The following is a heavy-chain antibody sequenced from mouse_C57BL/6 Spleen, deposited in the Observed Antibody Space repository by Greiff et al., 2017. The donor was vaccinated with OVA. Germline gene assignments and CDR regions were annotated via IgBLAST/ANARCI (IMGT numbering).Heavy chain of an antibody. V-gene: IGHV1-7*01. CDR3: ATSGY. J-gene: IGHJ4*01. CDR2: INPSSGYT. CDR1: GYTFTSYW. Sequence: ESGAELAKPGASVKLSCKASGYTFTSYWMHWVKQRPGQGLEWIGYINPSSGYTKYNQKFKDKATLTADESSSTAYMQLSSLTYEDSAVYYCATSGYWGQGTSVTVSS. D-gene: IGHD3-1*01.